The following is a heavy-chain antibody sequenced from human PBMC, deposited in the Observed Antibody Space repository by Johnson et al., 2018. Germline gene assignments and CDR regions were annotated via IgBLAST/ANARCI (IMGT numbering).Heavy chain of an antibody. CDR1: GFTFSSYD. CDR3: ARGRGPAVTTNCAFDI. Sequence: VQLVESGGGLVQPGGSLRLSCAASGFTFSSYDMHWVRQATGKGLEWVSAIGTAGDTYYPGSVKGRFTISRENAKNSLYLQMDSLRGGDTAVYYCARGRGPAVTTNCAFDIWGQGTTVTGSS. CDR2: IGTAGDT. J-gene: IGHJ3*02. V-gene: IGHV3-13*01. D-gene: IGHD4-17*01.